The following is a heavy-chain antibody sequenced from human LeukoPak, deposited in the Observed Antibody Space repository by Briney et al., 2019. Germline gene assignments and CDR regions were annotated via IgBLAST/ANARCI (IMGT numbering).Heavy chain of an antibody. V-gene: IGHV3-23*01. J-gene: IGHJ3*02. CDR1: GFTFSSYA. CDR2: ISGSGGST. D-gene: IGHD3-22*01. Sequence: GGSLRLSCAGSGFTFSSYAMSWVRQAPGKGLEWVSAISGSGGSTYYADSVKGRFTISRDNSKNTLYLQMNSLRAEDTAVYYCAKDSSYYDSSGYSHDAFDIWGQGTMVTVSS. CDR3: AKDSSYYDSSGYSHDAFDI.